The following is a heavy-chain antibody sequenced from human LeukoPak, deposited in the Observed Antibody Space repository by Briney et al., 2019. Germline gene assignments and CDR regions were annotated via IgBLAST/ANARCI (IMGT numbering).Heavy chain of an antibody. CDR2: IDWDDYE. CDR3: ARIRWTTVTTRRYYMDV. Sequence: SGPALVKPTQTLTLTCTFSGFSLNTAGMCVGWIRQPPGKALEWLARIDWDDYEFYLTSLTTRLTISTDTSKNQVALTVTNVNPVDTATYFCARIRWTTVTTRRYYMDVWGEGTPVTVSS. CDR1: GFSLNTAGMC. J-gene: IGHJ6*03. V-gene: IGHV2-70*17. D-gene: IGHD4-17*01.